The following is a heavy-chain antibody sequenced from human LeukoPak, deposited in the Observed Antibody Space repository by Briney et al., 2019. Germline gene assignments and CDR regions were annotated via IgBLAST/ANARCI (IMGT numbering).Heavy chain of an antibody. V-gene: IGHV4-4*07. Sequence: PSVTLSLTCTVSGGSISSYYWSWIRQPAGKGLEWIGRIYTSGSTNYNPSLKSRVTMSVDTSKNQFSLKLSSVTAADTAVYYCASEATGYSSSWYKGAFDIWGQGTMVTVSS. D-gene: IGHD6-13*01. J-gene: IGHJ3*02. CDR1: GGSISSYY. CDR3: ASEATGYSSSWYKGAFDI. CDR2: IYTSGST.